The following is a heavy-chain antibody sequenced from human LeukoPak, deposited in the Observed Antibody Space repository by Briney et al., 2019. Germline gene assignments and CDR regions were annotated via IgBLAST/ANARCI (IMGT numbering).Heavy chain of an antibody. Sequence: GASVKVSCKASGYTFTDYYMHWVRQAPGQGLEWMGWINPNSGGTNYAQKFQGRVTMTRDTSISTAYMELSRLRSDDAAVYYCARTFYGDYGDYWGQGTLVTVSS. J-gene: IGHJ4*02. CDR3: ARTFYGDYGDY. V-gene: IGHV1-2*02. CDR1: GYTFTDYY. CDR2: INPNSGGT. D-gene: IGHD4-17*01.